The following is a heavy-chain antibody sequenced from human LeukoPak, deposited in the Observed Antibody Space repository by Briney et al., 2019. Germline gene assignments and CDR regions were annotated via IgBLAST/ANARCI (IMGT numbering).Heavy chain of an antibody. Sequence: GGSLRLSCAASGFTFSSYAMHWVRQAPGKGLEYVSAISSNGGSTYYANSVKGRFTISRGNSKNTLYLQMGSLRAEDMAVYYCARSGSMYYYDSSGYYYWGQGTLVTVSS. D-gene: IGHD3-22*01. CDR2: ISSNGGST. J-gene: IGHJ4*02. CDR3: ARSGSMYYYDSSGYYY. V-gene: IGHV3-64*01. CDR1: GFTFSSYA.